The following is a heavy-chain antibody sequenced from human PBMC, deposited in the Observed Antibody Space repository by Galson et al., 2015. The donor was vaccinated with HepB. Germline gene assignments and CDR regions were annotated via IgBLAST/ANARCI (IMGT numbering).Heavy chain of an antibody. CDR1: GFTFSSYA. CDR2: ISGSGGST. D-gene: IGHD2-2*01. Sequence: SLRLSCAASGFTFSSYAMSWVRQAPGKGLEWVSAISGSGGSTYYADSVKGRFTVSRDNSKNTLYLQMNSLRAEDTAVYYCAKDPVYQGLYYFDYWGQGTLVTVSS. J-gene: IGHJ4*02. CDR3: AKDPVYQGLYYFDY. V-gene: IGHV3-23*01.